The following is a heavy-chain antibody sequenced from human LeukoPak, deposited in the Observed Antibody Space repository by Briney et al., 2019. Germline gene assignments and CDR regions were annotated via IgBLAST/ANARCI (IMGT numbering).Heavy chain of an antibody. D-gene: IGHD6-19*01. CDR3: AGIAVAGLGYYYYGMDV. CDR1: GGSFSGYY. V-gene: IGHV4-34*01. Sequence: PSETLSLTCAVYGGSFSGYYWSWIRQPPGKGLEWIGEINHSGSTNYNPSLKSRVTISVDTSKNQFSLKLSSVTAADTAVYYCAGIAVAGLGYYYYGMDVWGQGTTVTVSS. CDR2: INHSGST. J-gene: IGHJ6*02.